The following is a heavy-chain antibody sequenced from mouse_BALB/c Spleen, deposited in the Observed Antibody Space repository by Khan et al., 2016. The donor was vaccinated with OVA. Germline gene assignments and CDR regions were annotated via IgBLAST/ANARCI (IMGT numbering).Heavy chain of an antibody. CDR2: INTYTGEP. CDR3: TRSQGNYLFAY. CDR1: GYTLTNYG. V-gene: IGHV9-3-1*01. J-gene: IGHJ3*01. D-gene: IGHD2-1*01. Sequence: QFQLVQSGPELKKPGETVKISCKASGYTLTNYGMNWVRQAPGKGLKWMGWINTYTGEPTYGDDFKGRFAFSLETSASTAYLQIINLKNEDTATYFCTRSQGNYLFAYWGQGTLVTVST.